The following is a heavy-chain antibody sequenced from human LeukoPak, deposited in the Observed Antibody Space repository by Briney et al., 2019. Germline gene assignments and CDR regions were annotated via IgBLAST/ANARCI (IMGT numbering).Heavy chain of an antibody. CDR3: ARGKRRFDY. Sequence: GGSLRLSCAASGFNFSDYYMSWIRQAPGKGLEWVSYISSSGYSTYYAASVKGRFTISRDNARISLYLQMNSLTPEDTAVYYCARGKRRFDYWGRGTLVSVSS. CDR2: ISSSGYST. J-gene: IGHJ4*02. V-gene: IGHV3-11*01. CDR1: GFNFSDYY.